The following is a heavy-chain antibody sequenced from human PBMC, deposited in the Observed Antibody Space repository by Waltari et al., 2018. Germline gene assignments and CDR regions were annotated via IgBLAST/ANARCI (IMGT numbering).Heavy chain of an antibody. CDR2: ISYDGSNK. Sequence: QVQLVESGGGVVQPGRSLRLSCAASGFTFSSYAMPWLPQGPGKGLEWVAVISYDGSNKYYADSVKGRFTISRDNSKNTLYLQMNSLRAEDTAVYYCARTVWKMATMPVGDYWGQGTLVTVSS. CDR3: ARTVWKMATMPVGDY. CDR1: GFTFSSYA. V-gene: IGHV3-30-3*01. D-gene: IGHD3-16*01. J-gene: IGHJ4*02.